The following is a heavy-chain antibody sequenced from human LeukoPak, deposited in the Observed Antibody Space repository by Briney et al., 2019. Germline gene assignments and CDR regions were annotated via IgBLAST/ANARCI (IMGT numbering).Heavy chain of an antibody. D-gene: IGHD3-3*01. CDR3: AKVFTGSEGYYDFWSGPYHYYGMDV. CDR1: GFTFSSYG. J-gene: IGHJ6*02. Sequence: PGRSLRLSCAASGFTFSSYGMHWVRQAPGKGLEWVAVISYDGSNKYYADSVKGRFTISRDNSKNTLYLQMNSLRAEDTAVYYCAKVFTGSEGYYDFWSGPYHYYGMDVWGQGTTVTVSS. CDR2: ISYDGSNK. V-gene: IGHV3-30*18.